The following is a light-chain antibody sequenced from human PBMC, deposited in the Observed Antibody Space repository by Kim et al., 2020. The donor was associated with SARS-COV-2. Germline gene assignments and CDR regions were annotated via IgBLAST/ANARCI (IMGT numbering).Light chain of an antibody. CDR2: GAS. J-gene: IGKJ4*01. CDR1: QNVRSY. Sequence: VSPGERATLSCRASQNVRSYLAWYQQKPGQTPRLLIYGASTRATGVPARFSGSGFGTEFTLTISSLQSEDFAVYYCQQYNNWPLTFGGGTKVDIK. V-gene: IGKV3-15*01. CDR3: QQYNNWPLT.